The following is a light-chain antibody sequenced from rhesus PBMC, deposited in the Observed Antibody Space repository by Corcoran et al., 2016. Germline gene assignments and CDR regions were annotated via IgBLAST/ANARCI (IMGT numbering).Light chain of an antibody. V-gene: IGKV2-64*01. Sequence: DVVMTQSPLSLPITPGQPASISCRSSQSLVHSNGNTYLSWYQQKPGQRTRLLIYKVSNRDSGVPDRFSGRGAGTDFTRKISSVEAEDVGVYYGGQSTHWPFTFGPGTKLDIK. J-gene: IGKJ3*01. CDR3: GQSTHWPFT. CDR1: QSLVHSNGNTY. CDR2: KVS.